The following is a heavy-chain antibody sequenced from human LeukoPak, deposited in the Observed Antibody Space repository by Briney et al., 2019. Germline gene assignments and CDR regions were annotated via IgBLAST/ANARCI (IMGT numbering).Heavy chain of an antibody. J-gene: IGHJ6*02. CDR2: IYYSGTT. D-gene: IGHD4-17*01. Sequence: SETLSLTCTVSGGTISNYYWSWIRQSPGKGLEWIGYIYYSGTTNSNPSLKSRVTISVDTSKNQFSLQLRSVTAADTAVYYCAREDPQTTVPEGMDVWGQGTTVIVSS. CDR3: AREDPQTTVPEGMDV. V-gene: IGHV4-59*01. CDR1: GGTISNYY.